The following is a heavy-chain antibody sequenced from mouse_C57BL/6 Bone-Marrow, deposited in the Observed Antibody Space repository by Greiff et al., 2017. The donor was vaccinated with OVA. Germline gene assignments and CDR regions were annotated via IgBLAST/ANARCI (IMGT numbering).Heavy chain of an antibody. J-gene: IGHJ2*01. V-gene: IGHV1-55*01. CDR3: ARRGNYDYDVDY. Sequence: VQLQQPGAELVKPGASVKMSCKASGYTFTSYWITWVKQRPGQGLEWIGDIYPGSGSTNYNEKFKSKATLTVDTSSSTAYMQLSSLTSEDSAVYYCARRGNYDYDVDYWGQGTTLTVSS. CDR1: GYTFTSYW. CDR2: IYPGSGST. D-gene: IGHD2-4*01.